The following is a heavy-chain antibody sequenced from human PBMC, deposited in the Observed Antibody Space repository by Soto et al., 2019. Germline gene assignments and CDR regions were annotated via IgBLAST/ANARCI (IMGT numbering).Heavy chain of an antibody. CDR3: ARDKGDSSGWYGGFDS. Sequence: EVQLVESGGGLVQPGGSLRLSCAASGFTVSSNYMSWVRQPPGKGLEWVSIIYSGGSTYYADSVKGRFTISRDNSKNTLDLQMNSLRAGDTAVYYCARDKGDSSGWYGGFDSWGQGTLVTVSS. CDR2: IYSGGST. D-gene: IGHD6-19*01. CDR1: GFTVSSNY. J-gene: IGHJ4*02. V-gene: IGHV3-66*01.